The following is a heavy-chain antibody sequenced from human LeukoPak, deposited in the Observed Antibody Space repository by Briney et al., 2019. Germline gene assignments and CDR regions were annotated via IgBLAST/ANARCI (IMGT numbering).Heavy chain of an antibody. CDR2: INHSGST. V-gene: IGHV4-34*01. J-gene: IGHJ4*02. CDR1: GGSFSGYY. D-gene: IGHD2-8*01. CDR3: AKLYRPGPYFDY. Sequence: PSETLSLTCAVYGGSFSGYYWSWIRQPLGKGLEWIGEINHSGSTNYNPSLKSRVTISVDTSKNQFSLKLSSVTAADTAVYYRAKLYRPGPYFDYWGQGTLVTVSS.